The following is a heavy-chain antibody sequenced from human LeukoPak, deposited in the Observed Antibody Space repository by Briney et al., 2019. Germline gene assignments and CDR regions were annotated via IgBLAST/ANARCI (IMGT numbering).Heavy chain of an antibody. D-gene: IGHD6-6*01. Sequence: SETLSLTCSVSGGPISDHYWSWIRQPPGKGLEWIGYMYYTGNTDYNPSLKSRVTISVDTSRNQFSLKLRSVTAADTAVYYCATSSSIAARDAFDIWGQGTMVTVSS. CDR3: ATSSSIAARDAFDI. V-gene: IGHV4-59*11. CDR1: GGPISDHY. CDR2: MYYTGNT. J-gene: IGHJ3*02.